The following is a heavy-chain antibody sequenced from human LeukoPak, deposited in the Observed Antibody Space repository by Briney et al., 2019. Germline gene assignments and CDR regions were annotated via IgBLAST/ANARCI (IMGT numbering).Heavy chain of an antibody. CDR3: AKAHSNWNYYLGELDY. V-gene: IGHV3-43*02. CDR2: ISGDGGST. CDR1: VFTFDDYA. J-gene: IGHJ4*02. D-gene: IGHD1-7*01. Sequence: GGSLRLYCAASVFTFDDYAMHGVRQAPWKGLEWVSLISGDGGSTYYADSVKGRFTISRDNSNNSLYLQMNSLRTEDTALYYCAKAHSNWNYYLGELDYWGQGTLVTVSS.